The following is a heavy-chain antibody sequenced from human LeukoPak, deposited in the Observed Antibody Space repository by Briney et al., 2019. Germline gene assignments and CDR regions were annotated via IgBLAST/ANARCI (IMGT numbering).Heavy chain of an antibody. D-gene: IGHD3-22*01. CDR1: GGTFSSYA. J-gene: IGHJ4*02. CDR2: IIPIFGTA. Sequence: VASVKVSCKASGGTFSSYAISWVRQAPGQGLEWMGGIIPIFGTANYAQKFQGRVTITADESTSTAYTELSSLRSEDTAVYYCARGQRHYYDSSGYRGFDYWGQGTLVTVSS. CDR3: ARGQRHYYDSSGYRGFDY. V-gene: IGHV1-69*01.